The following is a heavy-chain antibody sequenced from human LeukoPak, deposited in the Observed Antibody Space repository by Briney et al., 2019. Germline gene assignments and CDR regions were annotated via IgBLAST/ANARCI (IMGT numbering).Heavy chain of an antibody. J-gene: IGHJ4*02. D-gene: IGHD5-18*01. CDR2: LYYSGST. CDR3: ARHLYSYGYFDY. CDR1: GGSISSSSYY. V-gene: IGHV4-39*01. Sequence: PSETLSLTCTVSGGSISSSSYYWGWIRQPPGKGPEWIGSLYYSGSTYYNPSLKSRVTISVDTSKNQFSLKLSSVTAADTAVYYCARHLYSYGYFDYWGQGTLVTVSS.